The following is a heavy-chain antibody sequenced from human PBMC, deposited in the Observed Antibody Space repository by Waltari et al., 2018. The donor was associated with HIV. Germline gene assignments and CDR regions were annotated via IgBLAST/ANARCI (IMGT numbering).Heavy chain of an antibody. Sequence: QVQLVQSGAEVKKPGASVKVSCKASGYTFTTYTISWVRQAPGQGLEWMGWVSPYSGNTNYAKTLQCRGTMTTDASTTTAYLELRSLRSDDTSVYYCARDCGYHYPYYFDYWGQGTLVTVSS. V-gene: IGHV1-18*01. J-gene: IGHJ4*02. D-gene: IGHD3-22*01. CDR1: GYTFTTYT. CDR3: ARDCGYHYPYYFDY. CDR2: VSPYSGNT.